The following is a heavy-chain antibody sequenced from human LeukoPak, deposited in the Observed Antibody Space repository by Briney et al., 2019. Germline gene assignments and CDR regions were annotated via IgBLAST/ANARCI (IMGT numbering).Heavy chain of an antibody. J-gene: IGHJ4*02. CDR1: GYTFTSYD. V-gene: IGHV1-8*01. Sequence: ASVKVSCEASGYTFTSYDINWVRQATGQGLEWMGWMNPNSGNTGYAQKFQGRVTMTRNTSISTAYMELSSLRSEDTAVYYCARDYGYGSTSPGEYWGQGTLVTVSA. CDR2: MNPNSGNT. D-gene: IGHD2-2*01. CDR3: ARDYGYGSTSPGEY.